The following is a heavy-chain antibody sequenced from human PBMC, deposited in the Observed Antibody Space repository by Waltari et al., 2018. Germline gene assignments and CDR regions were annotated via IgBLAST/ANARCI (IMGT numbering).Heavy chain of an antibody. CDR3: AKFGNNDY. V-gene: IGHV3-30*02. CDR1: GFTFSSYG. CDR2: IRYDGSNK. D-gene: IGHD3-10*01. J-gene: IGHJ4*02. Sequence: QVQLVESGGGVVQPGGSLRLSCAASGFTFSSYGMHWVRQAPGKGLGWVAFIRYDGSNKYYADSVKGRFTISRDNSKNTLYLQMNSLRAEDTAVYYCAKFGNNDYWGQGTLVTVSS.